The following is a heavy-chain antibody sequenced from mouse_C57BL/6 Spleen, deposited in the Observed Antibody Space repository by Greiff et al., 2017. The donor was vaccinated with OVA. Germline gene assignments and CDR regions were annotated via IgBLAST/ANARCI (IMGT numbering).Heavy chain of an antibody. V-gene: IGHV5-4*01. CDR2: ISDGGSYT. D-gene: IGHD2-1*01. Sequence: DVMLVESGGGLVKPGGSLKLSCAASGFTFSSYAMSWVRQTPEKRLEWVATISDGGSYTYYPDNVKGRFTISRDNAKNNLYLQMSHLKSEDTAMYYCARDYGNYVGGAMDYWGQGTSVTVSS. CDR1: GFTFSSYA. J-gene: IGHJ4*01. CDR3: ARDYGNYVGGAMDY.